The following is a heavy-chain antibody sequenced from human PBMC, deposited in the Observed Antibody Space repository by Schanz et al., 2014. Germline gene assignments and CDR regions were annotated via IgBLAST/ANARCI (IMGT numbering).Heavy chain of an antibody. D-gene: IGHD4-17*01. CDR3: ARDGGVPTVTTGYYGMDV. V-gene: IGHV1-2*02. CDR1: GYPFTGYH. Sequence: QVQLVQSGAEVKKPGASVKVSCKASGYPFTGYHMHWVRQAPGQGLEWMGWINPNSGDTNYAQKFQGRVTMTSDTSISTAYMVLSRLRSDDTAIYYCARDGGVPTVTTGYYGMDVWGQGTTVTVSS. J-gene: IGHJ6*02. CDR2: INPNSGDT.